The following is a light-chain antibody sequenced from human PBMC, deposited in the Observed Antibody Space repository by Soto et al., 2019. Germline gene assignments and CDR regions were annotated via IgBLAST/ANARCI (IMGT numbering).Light chain of an antibody. J-gene: IGKJ3*01. CDR2: KAS. CDR3: QQYNSDPFT. Sequence: DIQMTQSPSTLSASVGDRVTITCRASQSMTSWLAWYQQKPGKAPKLLIYKASSLESGVPSRFSGSGSGTEFTLTISSLQPDDFATYCCQQYNSDPFTFGPGTKVDIK. CDR1: QSMTSW. V-gene: IGKV1-5*03.